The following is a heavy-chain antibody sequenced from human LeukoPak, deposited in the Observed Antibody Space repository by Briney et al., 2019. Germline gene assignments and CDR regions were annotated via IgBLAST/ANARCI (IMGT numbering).Heavy chain of an antibody. J-gene: IGHJ4*02. CDR2: INPNSGGT. D-gene: IGHD6-19*01. V-gene: IGHV1-2*06. CDR3: ARDSSRGSGSEDNDY. Sequence: ASVKVSCKASRYTFTGYYMHWARQAPGQGLEWMGRINPNSGGTNYAQKFQGRVTMTRDTSISTAYMELSRLRSDDTAVYYCARDSSRGSGSEDNDYWGQGTLVTVSS. CDR1: RYTFTGYY.